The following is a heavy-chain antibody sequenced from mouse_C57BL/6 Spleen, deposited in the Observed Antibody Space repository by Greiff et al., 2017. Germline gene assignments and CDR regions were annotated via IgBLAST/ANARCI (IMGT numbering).Heavy chain of an antibody. J-gene: IGHJ4*01. CDR2: INYDGSST. V-gene: IGHV5-16*01. Sequence: EVKLMESEGGLVQPGSSMKLSCTASGFTFSDYYMAWVRQVPEKGLEWVANINYDGSSTYYLDSLKSRFIISRDNAKNILYLQMSSLKSEDTATYYCARIRYYSYAMDYWGQGTSVTVSS. D-gene: IGHD2-1*01. CDR3: ARIRYYSYAMDY. CDR1: GFTFSDYY.